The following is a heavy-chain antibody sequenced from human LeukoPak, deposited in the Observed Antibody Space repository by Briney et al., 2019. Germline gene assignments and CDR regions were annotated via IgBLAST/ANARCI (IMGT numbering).Heavy chain of an antibody. CDR1: GFTFSSYE. J-gene: IGHJ4*02. D-gene: IGHD3-3*01. CDR3: AKESFWSPPYYFDY. CDR2: ISSSGSTL. Sequence: QPGGSLRLSCAASGFTFSSYEMNWVRQAPGKGLEWISYISSSGSTLYYADSVKGRFTISRDNSKNTLYLQMNSLRAEDTAVYYCAKESFWSPPYYFDYWGQGTLVTVSS. V-gene: IGHV3-48*03.